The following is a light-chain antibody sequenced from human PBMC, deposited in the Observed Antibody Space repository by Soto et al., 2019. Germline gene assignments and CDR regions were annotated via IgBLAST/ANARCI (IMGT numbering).Light chain of an antibody. CDR1: QSVSSSS. V-gene: IGKV3-20*01. CDR3: QQYGSSPT. Sequence: EIVLTQSPGTLSLSPGEIATLSCRASQSVSSSSLAWHPQKPGQAPRLLLYGASSRATGIPDRFSGSGSGTDFTLTISRLEPEDFAVYYCQQYGSSPTFGQGTKVDIK. CDR2: GAS. J-gene: IGKJ1*01.